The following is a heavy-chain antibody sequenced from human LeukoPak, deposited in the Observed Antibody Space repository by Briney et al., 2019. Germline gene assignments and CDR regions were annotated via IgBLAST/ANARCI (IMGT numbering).Heavy chain of an antibody. CDR2: IKQDGSEK. D-gene: IGHD2-15*01. CDR1: GFTLSNYW. J-gene: IGHJ4*02. CDR3: AREDQPRGTFDY. V-gene: IGHV3-7*05. Sequence: PGGSLRLSCAASGFTLSNYWMSWVRQAPGKGLEWVANIKQDGSEKYYVDSVKGRFTISRGNAKNSLYLQMNSLRAEDTALYYCAREDQPRGTFDYWGQGILVTVSS.